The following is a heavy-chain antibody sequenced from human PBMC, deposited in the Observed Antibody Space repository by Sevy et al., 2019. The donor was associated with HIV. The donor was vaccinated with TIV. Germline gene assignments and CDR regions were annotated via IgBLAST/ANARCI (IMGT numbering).Heavy chain of an antibody. CDR1: GFTFSDYY. Sequence: WGSLRLSCAASGFTFSDYYMSWIRQAPGKGLEWVSYISSSGSTIYYADSVKGRFTISRDNAKNSLYLQMNSLRAEETAVYYCARDRGNLGYCSGGSCYGGGWFDPWGQGTLVTVSS. CDR2: ISSSGSTI. V-gene: IGHV3-11*01. CDR3: ARDRGNLGYCSGGSCYGGGWFDP. J-gene: IGHJ5*02. D-gene: IGHD2-15*01.